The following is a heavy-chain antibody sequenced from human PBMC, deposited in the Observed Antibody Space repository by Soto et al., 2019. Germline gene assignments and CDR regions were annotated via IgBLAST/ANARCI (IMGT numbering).Heavy chain of an antibody. CDR2: IYYSGST. Sequence: PSETLSLTCTVSGGSVSSGSYYWSWIRQPPGKGLEWIGYIYYSGSTNYNPSLKSRVTISVDTSKNQFSLKLSSVTAADTAVYYCARNRPFPLGSGYPRSGAFDIWGQGTMVTVSS. CDR1: GGSVSSGSYY. J-gene: IGHJ3*02. CDR3: ARNRPFPLGSGYPRSGAFDI. V-gene: IGHV4-61*01. D-gene: IGHD3-3*01.